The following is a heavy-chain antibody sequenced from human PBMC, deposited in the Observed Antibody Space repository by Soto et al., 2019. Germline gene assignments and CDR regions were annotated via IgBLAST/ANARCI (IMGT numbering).Heavy chain of an antibody. CDR2: ISYDGSNK. D-gene: IGHD5-18*01. V-gene: IGHV3-30*18. Sequence: PAGSLRLSCAASGVTFSSYGMDWVRQAPGKGLEWVAVISYDGSNKYYADSVKGRFTISRDNSKNTLYLQMNSLRAEDTAVYYCAKERGHTAMGIHDYWGQGTLVTVS. CDR1: GVTFSSYG. J-gene: IGHJ4*02. CDR3: AKERGHTAMGIHDY.